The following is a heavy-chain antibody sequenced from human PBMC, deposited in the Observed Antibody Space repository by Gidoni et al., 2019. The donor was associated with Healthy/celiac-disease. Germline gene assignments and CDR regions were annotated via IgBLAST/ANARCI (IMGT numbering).Heavy chain of an antibody. V-gene: IGHV4-30-2*01. CDR2: IYHSGST. J-gene: IGHJ5*02. D-gene: IGHD2-2*02. Sequence: QLQLQESGSGLVKPSQTLSLTCAVSGGSISSGRYPWSWIRQPPGKGLEWIGYIYHSGSTDYNPALKSRVTISVDRSKNQFSLKLSSVTAADTAVYYCARSLYCSSTSCYRGWFDPWGQGTLVTVSS. CDR3: ARSLYCSSTSCYRGWFDP. CDR1: GGSISSGRYP.